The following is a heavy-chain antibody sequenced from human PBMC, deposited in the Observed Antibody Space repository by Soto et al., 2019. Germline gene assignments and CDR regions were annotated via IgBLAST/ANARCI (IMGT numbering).Heavy chain of an antibody. Sequence: EVQVMESGGGLLRPGGPLRLPGAASGFTFSPYGMTWVRRAPGKGRGWVRYISGPGSTIYYADPVRGRFTTSRNNAKNSLYLQMTSLRDEDTAVYYCARGAAAGTSRFDYWGQGTLVTVSS. J-gene: IGHJ4*02. CDR3: ARGAAAGTSRFDY. V-gene: IGHV3-48*02. CDR2: ISGPGSTI. CDR1: GFTFSPYG. D-gene: IGHD6-13*01.